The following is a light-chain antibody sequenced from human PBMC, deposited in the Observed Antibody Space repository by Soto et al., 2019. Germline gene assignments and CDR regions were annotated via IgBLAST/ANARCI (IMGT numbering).Light chain of an antibody. J-gene: IGKJ4*01. CDR2: GAS. Sequence: IVLTQSPATLSLSPGERATLSCTASQPVTTTYIAWYQQKFGQAPRLLIYGASTRATGTPDRFTGGGFGTDFTLTISRVAPEDFAVYCCQQYGNSITFGGGTKVEMK. V-gene: IGKV3-20*01. CDR1: QPVTTTY. CDR3: QQYGNSIT.